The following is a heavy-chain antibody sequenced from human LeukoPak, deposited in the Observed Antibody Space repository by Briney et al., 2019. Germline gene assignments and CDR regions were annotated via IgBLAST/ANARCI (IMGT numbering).Heavy chain of an antibody. CDR2: IHPSGST. CDR1: SDSISSYY. Sequence: SQTLSLTCTVSSDSISSYYWSWIRQPAGKGLEWIGRIHPSGSTNYNPSLKSRVTLSVDTSKNEFSLKLSSVTAADTAVYYCARGPPPDLDYWGRGTLVTVSS. V-gene: IGHV4-4*07. J-gene: IGHJ4*02. CDR3: ARGPPPDLDY.